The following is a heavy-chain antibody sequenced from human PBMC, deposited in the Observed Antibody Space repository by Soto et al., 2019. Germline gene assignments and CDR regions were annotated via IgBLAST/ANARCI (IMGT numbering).Heavy chain of an antibody. CDR1: GGSISSGGYS. CDR2: IYHSGST. V-gene: IGHV4-30-2*01. Sequence: SGTLSLTCAVSGGSISSGGYSWSWIRQPPGKGLEWIGYIYHSGSTYYNPSLKSRVTISVDRSKNQFSLKLSSVTDADTAVYYCARVPDRWGQGTLVTVSS. D-gene: IGHD2-2*01. CDR3: ARVPDR. J-gene: IGHJ5*02.